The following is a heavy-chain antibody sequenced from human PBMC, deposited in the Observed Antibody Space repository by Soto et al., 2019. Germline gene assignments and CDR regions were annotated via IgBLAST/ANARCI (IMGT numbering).Heavy chain of an antibody. CDR3: ARVREWWGSYFDY. CDR2: IYTDGST. J-gene: IGHJ4*02. V-gene: IGHV3-53*02. D-gene: IGHD3-16*01. CDR1: GITVSSNY. Sequence: EVQLVETGGGLIQPGGSLRLSCAASGITVSSNYMSWVRQAPGKGLEWVSVIYTDGSTYYADSVKGRFTISRDNSKNTLYLQMNSLRAEDTAVYYCARVREWWGSYFDYWGQGTQVTVSS.